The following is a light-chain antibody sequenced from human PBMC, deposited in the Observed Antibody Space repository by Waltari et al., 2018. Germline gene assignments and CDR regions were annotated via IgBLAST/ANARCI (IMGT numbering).Light chain of an antibody. Sequence: AIQLTQSPSSRSASVGDRVTISCRASVTVSSALAWYQQKPGKAPKLLIYDVFNLQSGVPSRFSGSGSGIDFTLTISDLQPEDFATYYCQQFNSYPLTFGGGTKVEI. J-gene: IGKJ4*01. CDR2: DVF. CDR3: QQFNSYPLT. CDR1: VTVSSA. V-gene: IGKV1-13*02.